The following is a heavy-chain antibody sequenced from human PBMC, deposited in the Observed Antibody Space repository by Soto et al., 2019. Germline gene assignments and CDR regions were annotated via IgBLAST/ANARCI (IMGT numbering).Heavy chain of an antibody. CDR3: ARAPYYDILTGYGDYFDY. V-gene: IGHV1-69*02. CDR2: IIPILGIA. D-gene: IGHD3-9*01. Sequence: QVQLVQSGAEVKKPGSSVKVSCKASGGTFSSYTISWVRQAPGQGLEWMGRIIPILGIANYAQKFQGRVKITADKSTSTAYMELSSLRSEDTAVYYCARAPYYDILTGYGDYFDYWGQGTLVTVSS. CDR1: GGTFSSYT. J-gene: IGHJ4*02.